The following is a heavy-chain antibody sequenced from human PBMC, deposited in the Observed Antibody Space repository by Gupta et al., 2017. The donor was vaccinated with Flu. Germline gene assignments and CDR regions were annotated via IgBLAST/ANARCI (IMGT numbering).Heavy chain of an antibody. CDR2: VDYSGST. V-gene: IGHV4-59*08. J-gene: IGHJ4*02. CDR3: ARSLPKRTAGWYYPDYFDS. CDR1: GASIRDSS. Sequence: QGQLQESGPGLVKPSATLSLTCTVSGASIRDSSRSWIRQHPGKGLEWIGYVDYSGSTKSIPSLESRLSMSVDTSKNQISLKLHSVTVADTAVYYCARSLPKRTAGWYYPDYFDSWGQGILATVSS. D-gene: IGHD6-19*01.